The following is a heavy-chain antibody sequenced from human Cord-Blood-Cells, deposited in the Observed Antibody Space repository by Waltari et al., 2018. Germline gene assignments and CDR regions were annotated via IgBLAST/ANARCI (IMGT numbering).Heavy chain of an antibody. CDR1: GGTFSSYA. CDR2: IIPIFGTA. D-gene: IGHD6-6*01. CDR3: ARVEAGIAARPYYFDY. V-gene: IGHV1-69*01. J-gene: IGHJ4*02. Sequence: EQLVQSGAGVKKPGSSVKVSCKASGGTFSSYAISWVRQAPGQGLEWRGGIIPIFGTANYAQKFQGRVTMTADESTSTAYMELSSLRSEDTAVYYCARVEAGIAARPYYFDYWGQGTLVTVSS.